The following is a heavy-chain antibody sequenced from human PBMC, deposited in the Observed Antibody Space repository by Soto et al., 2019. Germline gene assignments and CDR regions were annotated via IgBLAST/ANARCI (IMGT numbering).Heavy chain of an antibody. J-gene: IGHJ3*02. CDR1: GFTFSSYG. Sequence: GGSLRLSCAASGFTFSSYGMHWVRQAPGKGLEWVAVIWYDGSNKYYADSVKGRFTISRDNSKNTLYLQMNSLRAEDTAVYYCARAGDTAMGTHGLGAFDIWGQGTMVTVSS. D-gene: IGHD5-18*01. CDR3: ARAGDTAMGTHGLGAFDI. CDR2: IWYDGSNK. V-gene: IGHV3-33*01.